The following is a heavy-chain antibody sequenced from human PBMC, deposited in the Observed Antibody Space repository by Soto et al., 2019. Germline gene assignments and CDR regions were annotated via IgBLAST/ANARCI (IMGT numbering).Heavy chain of an antibody. V-gene: IGHV3-48*02. D-gene: IGHD3-10*01. Sequence: EVQLVESGGGLVQPGGSLRLSCAASGFTFSLYRMSWVRQAPGKGLEWVSYISRSSTGIHYADSVKGRFTISRDDVTNAMHLQMNSLRDGDTAVYYCARAVTWGLDVWGQGTTVSISP. J-gene: IGHJ6*01. CDR3: ARAVTWGLDV. CDR1: GFTFSLYR. CDR2: ISRSSTGI.